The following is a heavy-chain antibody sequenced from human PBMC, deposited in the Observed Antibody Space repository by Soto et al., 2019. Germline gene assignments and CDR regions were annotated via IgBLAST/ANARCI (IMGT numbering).Heavy chain of an antibody. CDR3: AIDIYPLVTILGVPPTEKAFNI. D-gene: IGHD3-3*01. CDR1: GGSISSAGYY. CDR2: IYYSWST. Sequence: SETLSLTCTVSGGSISSAGYYWSWIRQHPGKGLEWLGYIYYSWSTYYNPSLKSRVTISVATSKNQFSLKLSSVTAAATAVYYCAIDIYPLVTILGVPPTEKAFNIWGQGSMVTV. V-gene: IGHV4-31*03. J-gene: IGHJ3*02.